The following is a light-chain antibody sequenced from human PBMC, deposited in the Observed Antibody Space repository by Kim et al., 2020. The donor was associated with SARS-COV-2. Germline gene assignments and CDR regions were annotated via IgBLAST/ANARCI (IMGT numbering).Light chain of an antibody. CDR2: AAS. J-gene: IGKJ1*01. Sequence: ASVGDRVPIPCRASQGISNYLAWFQQRTGKVPKRLIFAASSLQSGVPSRFNGSGSGTEFTLTISSLQPEDFATYYCLQHNSYPWTFGQGTKVDIK. V-gene: IGKV1-17*03. CDR1: QGISNY. CDR3: LQHNSYPWT.